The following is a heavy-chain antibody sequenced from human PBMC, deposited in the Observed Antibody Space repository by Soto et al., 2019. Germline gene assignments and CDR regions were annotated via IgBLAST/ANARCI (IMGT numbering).Heavy chain of an antibody. J-gene: IGHJ4*02. Sequence: EVQLVESGGGLVKPGGSLRLSCAASGFTFTNTWMNWVRQAPGKGLEWVGRIKAKTDGGTTDYAAPVKGRFTISRDDSKNTLYLQMKSLKTEDTAVYYCTTVATFGGVRLLDYWGQGTLVTVS. D-gene: IGHD3-16*01. CDR1: GFTFTNTW. V-gene: IGHV3-15*07. CDR2: IKAKTDGGTT. CDR3: TTVATFGGVRLLDY.